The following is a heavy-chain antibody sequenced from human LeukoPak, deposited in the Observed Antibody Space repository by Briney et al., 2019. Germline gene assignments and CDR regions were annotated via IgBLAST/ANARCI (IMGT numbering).Heavy chain of an antibody. CDR2: IDHSGST. CDR3: ARENYYDTSD. J-gene: IGHJ4*02. Sequence: SETLSLTCTVSGYSISSGYYWGWIRQPPGKGLEWTGRIDHSGSTYYNPSLKSRITISVDTSKNQFSLSLRSVTAADTAVYYCARENYYDTSDWGQGTLVTVSS. CDR1: GYSISSGYY. V-gene: IGHV4-38-2*02. D-gene: IGHD3-22*01.